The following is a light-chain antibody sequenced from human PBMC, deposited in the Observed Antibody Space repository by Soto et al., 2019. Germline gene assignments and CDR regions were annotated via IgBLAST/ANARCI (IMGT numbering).Light chain of an antibody. CDR1: QSISSW. J-gene: IGKJ1*01. CDR2: DAS. V-gene: IGKV1-5*01. CDR3: QQYNSYPWT. Sequence: DIPMTQSPSTLSASVGDRVTITCRASQSISSWLAWYQQKPGKAPKLLIYDASSLESGVPSRFSGSGSGTEFTLTISSLPPDDFATYYCQQYNSYPWTFGQGTKVEIK.